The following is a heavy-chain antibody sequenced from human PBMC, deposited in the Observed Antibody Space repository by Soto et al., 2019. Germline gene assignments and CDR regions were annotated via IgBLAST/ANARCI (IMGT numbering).Heavy chain of an antibody. V-gene: IGHV4-30-4*01. CDR3: ARALIQLWPHYYYGMDV. J-gene: IGHJ6*02. CDR1: GGSISSGDHY. Sequence: SETLSLTCTVSGGSISSGDHYWSWIRQPPGKGLEWIGYIYYSGTTYYNPSLKGRVTISVDTSENQFSLKVNSVTAADTAVYYCARALIQLWPHYYYGMDVWGQGTTVTVSS. D-gene: IGHD5-18*01. CDR2: IYYSGTT.